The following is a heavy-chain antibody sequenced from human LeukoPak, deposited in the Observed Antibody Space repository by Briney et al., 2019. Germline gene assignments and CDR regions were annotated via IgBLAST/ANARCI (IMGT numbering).Heavy chain of an antibody. V-gene: IGHV3-21*05. CDR1: GFTFSSYE. CDR2: ISSSSSYI. Sequence: GGSLRLSCAASGFTFSSYEMNWVRQAPGKGLEWVSYISSSSSYIYYADSVKGRFTISRDNAKNSLYLQMNSLRAEDTAVYYCARESRGHDFDYWGQGTLVTVSS. J-gene: IGHJ4*02. CDR3: ARESRGHDFDY.